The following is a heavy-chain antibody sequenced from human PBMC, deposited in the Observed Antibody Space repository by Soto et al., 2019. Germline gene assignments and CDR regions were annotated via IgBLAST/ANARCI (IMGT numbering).Heavy chain of an antibody. CDR1: GFTFSSYA. Sequence: EVQLLESGGGLVQPGGSLRLSCAASGFTFSSYAMSWVRQAPGKGLEWVSAISGSGGSTYYADSVKGRFAISRDNSKNTLYMQMNSLRAEDTAVYYCAKDRRYFDWLLLVFAFDIWGQGTMVTVSS. V-gene: IGHV3-23*01. CDR2: ISGSGGST. D-gene: IGHD3-9*01. J-gene: IGHJ3*02. CDR3: AKDRRYFDWLLLVFAFDI.